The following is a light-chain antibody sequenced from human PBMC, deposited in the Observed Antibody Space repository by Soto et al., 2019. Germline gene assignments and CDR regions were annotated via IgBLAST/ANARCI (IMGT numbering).Light chain of an antibody. Sequence: EIVLTQYPATLSLSPGERATLSCRASQSVSSYLAWYQQKPGQAPRLLIYDASNRATGIPARFSGSGSGTDFTLTISSLVPEDFAVYYCHQVSNWPQTFCPGARVDIK. CDR2: DAS. V-gene: IGKV3-11*01. J-gene: IGKJ3*01. CDR3: HQVSNWPQT. CDR1: QSVSSY.